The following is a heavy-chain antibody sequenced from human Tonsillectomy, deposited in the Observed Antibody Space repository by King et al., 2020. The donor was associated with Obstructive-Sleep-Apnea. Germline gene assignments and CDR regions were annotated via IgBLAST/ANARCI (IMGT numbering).Heavy chain of an antibody. CDR1: GGSISSGDYY. D-gene: IGHD3-9*01. V-gene: IGHV4-30-4*08. J-gene: IGHJ5*02. CDR2: IHYSGST. CDR3: ASETYYYDILTGYSGTNWFDP. Sequence: VQLQESGPGLVKPSQTLSLTCTVSGGSISSGDYYWSWIRQPPGKGLEWIGYIHYSGSTYYNPSLKSRVTISVDTSKNQFSLKLSSVTAADTAVYYCASETYYYDILTGYSGTNWFDPWGQGTLVTVSS.